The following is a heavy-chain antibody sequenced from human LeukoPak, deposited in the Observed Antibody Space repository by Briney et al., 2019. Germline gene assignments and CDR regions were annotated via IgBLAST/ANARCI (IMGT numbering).Heavy chain of an antibody. J-gene: IGHJ4*02. V-gene: IGHV4-34*01. D-gene: IGHD3-10*01. CDR1: GGSSSGYY. CDR3: ARSVGRELLWFGELLD. CDR2: INHSGST. Sequence: PSETLSLTCAVYGGSSSGYYWSWIRQPPGKGLEWIGEINHSGSTNYIPSLKSRVTISVDTSKNQFSLKLSSVTAADTAVYYCARSVGRELLWFGELLDWGQGTLVTVSS.